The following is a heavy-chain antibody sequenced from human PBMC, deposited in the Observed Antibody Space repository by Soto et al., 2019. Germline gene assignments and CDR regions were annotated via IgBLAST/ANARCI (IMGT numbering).Heavy chain of an antibody. CDR2: ITASGGRT. D-gene: IGHD4-17*01. J-gene: IGHJ5*01. CDR3: AKDTRYADYVRWFDS. CDR1: GFTFCSYA. V-gene: IGHV3-23*01. Sequence: GGALRLSCTASGFTFCSYALTWVRPAPGRGLEGVSGITASGGRTFYADSVKGRFTISRDNSRSTLYLQMNSLRAEDTAVYYCAKDTRYADYVRWFDSWGQGTLVTVSS.